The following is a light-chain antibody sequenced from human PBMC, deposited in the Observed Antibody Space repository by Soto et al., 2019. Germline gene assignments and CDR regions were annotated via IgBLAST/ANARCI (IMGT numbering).Light chain of an antibody. J-gene: IGKJ3*01. CDR1: QSVSSSY. CDR3: QQYGT. Sequence: EIVLTQSPGTLSLSPGERATLSCRASQSVSSSYLAWYQQKPGQAPRLLIHGASSRATGIPDRFSGSGSGTDFALTIIRLEPEYFAVDCCQQYGTCGPGTKVDIK. V-gene: IGKV3-20*01. CDR2: GAS.